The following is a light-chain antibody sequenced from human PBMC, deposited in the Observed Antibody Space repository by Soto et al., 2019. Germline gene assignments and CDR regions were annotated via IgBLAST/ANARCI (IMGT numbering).Light chain of an antibody. J-gene: IGKJ4*01. Sequence: EIVMTQSPATLSVSPGERATLSCRASQSVGNNLLAWYQQRPGQAPRLLIYGASARAAGIPSRFSGSGSGTEFTPTINSLQSEDFAVYYCQQYKTWPLTFGGGTKVEV. CDR1: QSVGNN. CDR3: QQYKTWPLT. V-gene: IGKV3-15*01. CDR2: GAS.